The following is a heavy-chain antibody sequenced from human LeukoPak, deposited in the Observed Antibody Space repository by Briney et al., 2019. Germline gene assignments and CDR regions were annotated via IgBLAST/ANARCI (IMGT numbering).Heavy chain of an antibody. J-gene: IGHJ4*02. V-gene: IGHV3-53*01. CDR3: ARGAVY. CDR2: THSGGST. CDR1: GFTVSSDY. D-gene: IGHD4-17*01. Sequence: GGSLRLSCAASGFTVSSDYMTWVRQAPGKGLEWVSVTHSGGSTSYADSVKGRFTISRDNSKNTLYLQMNSLRAEDTAVYYCARGAVYWGQGTLVTVSS.